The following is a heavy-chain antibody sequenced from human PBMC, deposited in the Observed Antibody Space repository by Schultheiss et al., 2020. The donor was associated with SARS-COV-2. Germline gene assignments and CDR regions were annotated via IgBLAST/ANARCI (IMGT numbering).Heavy chain of an antibody. Sequence: GGSLRLSCAASGFTFSSYSMNWVRQAPGKGLEWVAVISYDGSNKYYADSVKGRFTISRENAKNSLYLQMNSLRAGDTAVYYCARATSRLGSSSIYYYAMDVWGQGTTVTVSS. D-gene: IGHD6-13*01. CDR3: ARATSRLGSSSIYYYAMDV. CDR2: ISYDGSNK. CDR1: GFTFSSYS. V-gene: IGHV3-30*03. J-gene: IGHJ6*02.